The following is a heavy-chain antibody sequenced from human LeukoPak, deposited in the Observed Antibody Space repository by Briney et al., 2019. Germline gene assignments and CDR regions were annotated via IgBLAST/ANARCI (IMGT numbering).Heavy chain of an antibody. J-gene: IGHJ5*02. V-gene: IGHV1-2*02. Sequence: ASVKVSCKASGYTFTDYYMHWVRQAPGQGLEWRGWINPNSGGTNYAQKFQGRVTMTRDTSISTAYMELSRLRSDDTAVYYCARDGYYDILTGYRNWFDPWGQGTLVTVSS. CDR1: GYTFTDYY. D-gene: IGHD3-9*01. CDR3: ARDGYYDILTGYRNWFDP. CDR2: INPNSGGT.